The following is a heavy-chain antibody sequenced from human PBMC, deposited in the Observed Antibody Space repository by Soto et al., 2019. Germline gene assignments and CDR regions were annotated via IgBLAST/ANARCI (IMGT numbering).Heavy chain of an antibody. CDR2: IFYSGST. J-gene: IGHJ5*02. CDR1: GGSISNYY. D-gene: IGHD5-18*01. CDR3: AKDSGYNYGYFRWFDP. Sequence: SETLSLTCTVSGGSISNYYWSCILQPPGRGLEWIGHIFYSGSTNYNPALKSRVTISVDTSKSQFSLKLSSVTAADTAVYYCAKDSGYNYGYFRWFDPWGQGTLVTVSS. V-gene: IGHV4-59*01.